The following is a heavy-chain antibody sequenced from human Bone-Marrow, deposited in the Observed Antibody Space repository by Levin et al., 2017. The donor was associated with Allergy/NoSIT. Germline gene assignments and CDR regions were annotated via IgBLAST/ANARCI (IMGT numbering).Heavy chain of an antibody. Sequence: SQTLSLTCSVSGGSLPSYYWSWIRQPSGKGLEWIGKVHYRGSTKYSPSLKSRVSISVDTSKNQFSLSLTSVTAADTAVYYCVRGGSSPFVIDNYIGMDVWGQGTTVTVS. J-gene: IGHJ6*02. CDR3: VRGGSSPFVIDNYIGMDV. D-gene: IGHD6-6*01. CDR1: GGSLPSYY. V-gene: IGHV4-59*12. CDR2: VHYRGST.